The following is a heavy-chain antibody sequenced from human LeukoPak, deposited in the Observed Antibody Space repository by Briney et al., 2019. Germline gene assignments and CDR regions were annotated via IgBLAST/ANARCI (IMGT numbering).Heavy chain of an antibody. D-gene: IGHD1-26*01. J-gene: IGHJ4*02. CDR1: GLTVSSNY. V-gene: IGHV3-66*04. CDR2: IYTDGTT. CDR3: ARLRGLYSGTYRYQTAFEY. Sequence: PGGSLRLSCAASGLTVSSNYMSWVRQAPGKGLEWVSVIYTDGTTYYADSVKARFTISRDNSKNTLYLQMSSLRAEDTAVYYCARLRGLYSGTYRYQTAFEYWGQGSLLTVSS.